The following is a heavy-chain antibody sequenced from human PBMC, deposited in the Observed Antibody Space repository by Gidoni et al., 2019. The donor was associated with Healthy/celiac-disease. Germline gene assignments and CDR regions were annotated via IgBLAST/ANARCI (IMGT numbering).Heavy chain of an antibody. J-gene: IGHJ5*02. CDR1: GFTFEDYA. CDR2: ISWNSGSI. V-gene: IGHV3-9*01. Sequence: EVQLVESGGGLVQPGRSLRLSCAASGFTFEDYAMHWVRKAPGKGLEWVSGISWNSGSIGYADSVKGRFTISRDNAKNSLYLQMNSLRAEDTALYYCAKASDNWFDPWGQGTLVTVSS. CDR3: AKASDNWFDP.